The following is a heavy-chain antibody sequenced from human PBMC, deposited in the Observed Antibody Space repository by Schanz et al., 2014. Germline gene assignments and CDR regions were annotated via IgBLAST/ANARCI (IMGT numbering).Heavy chain of an antibody. Sequence: EAQVVESGGGLVQPGGSLRLSCAASGFTFSSYWMSWVRQAPGKGLEWVATIKQHGTEKYYVDSVKGRFTISRDNGKNSLYLQMNSLRAEDTAVYYCASPTGYSSLNAFDVWGQGTMVSVSS. CDR3: ASPTGYSSLNAFDV. V-gene: IGHV3-7*01. J-gene: IGHJ3*01. CDR2: IKQHGTEK. D-gene: IGHD6-19*01. CDR1: GFTFSSYW.